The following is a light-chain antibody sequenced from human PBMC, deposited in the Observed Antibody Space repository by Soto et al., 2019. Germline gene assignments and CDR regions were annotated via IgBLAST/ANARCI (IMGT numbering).Light chain of an antibody. V-gene: IGKV3-15*01. J-gene: IGKJ1*01. Sequence: EIVLTQSPATLSVSPGERATLSCRASQSINTNLAWYQHRPGQPPTLLMYGAATRATGVPARFSGGGSGTQFTLTITGLHSEDFAVYYCQQYNTWTWTFGQGTKVEIK. CDR2: GAA. CDR3: QQYNTWTWT. CDR1: QSINTN.